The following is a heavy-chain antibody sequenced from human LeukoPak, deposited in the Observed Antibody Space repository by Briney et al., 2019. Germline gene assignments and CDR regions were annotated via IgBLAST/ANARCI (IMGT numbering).Heavy chain of an antibody. Sequence: GGSLRLSCAASGFTFSSYAMHWVRQAPGKWLEWVAVISYEGSNKYYADSVKGRFTISRDNSKNTLYLQMNSLRAEDTAVYYCAREEGYYDSSGSYDYWGQGTLVTVSS. J-gene: IGHJ4*02. D-gene: IGHD3-22*01. CDR1: GFTFSSYA. CDR2: ISYEGSNK. V-gene: IGHV3-30*04. CDR3: AREEGYYDSSGSYDY.